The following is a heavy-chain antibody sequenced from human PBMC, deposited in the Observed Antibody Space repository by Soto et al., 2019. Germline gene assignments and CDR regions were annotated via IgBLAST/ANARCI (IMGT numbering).Heavy chain of an antibody. V-gene: IGHV3-48*01. CDR1: GFTFSTYS. Sequence: GGSLRLSCAASGFTFSTYSMNWVRQAPGKGLEWVSYISSSSSTIFYTDSVKGRFTVSRDNAKNSLYLQMNSLRAEDTAVYYCAIPTYYYDSSGPPAYWGQGTLVTVS. D-gene: IGHD3-22*01. CDR3: AIPTYYYDSSGPPAY. CDR2: ISSSSSTI. J-gene: IGHJ4*02.